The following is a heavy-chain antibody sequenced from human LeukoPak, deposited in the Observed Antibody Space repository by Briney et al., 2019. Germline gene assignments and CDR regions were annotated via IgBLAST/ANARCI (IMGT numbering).Heavy chain of an antibody. V-gene: IGHV4-59*01. CDR1: GGSISSYY. J-gene: IGHJ4*02. CDR2: IYYSGST. D-gene: IGHD1-26*01. CDR3: ARALVGATTYFDY. Sequence: SETLSLTCAVSGGSISSYYWSWIRQPPGKGLEWIGYIYYSGSTNYNPSLKSRVTISVDTSKNQFSLKLSSVTAADTAVYYCARALVGATTYFDYWGQGTLVTVSS.